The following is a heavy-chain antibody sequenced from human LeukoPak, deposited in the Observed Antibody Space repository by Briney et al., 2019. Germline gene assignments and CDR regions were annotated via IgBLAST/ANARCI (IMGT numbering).Heavy chain of an antibody. V-gene: IGHV4-59*08. J-gene: IGHJ5*02. CDR2: IYYSGST. Sequence: SETLSLTCSVSGGSISGYYWSWIRQPPGQGLEWIGYIYYSGSTNYNPSLKSRVTISVDTSKNQFSLKLSSVTAADTAVYYCARAVGYSYPNWFDPWGQGTLVTVSS. CDR1: GGSISGYY. D-gene: IGHD5-18*01. CDR3: ARAVGYSYPNWFDP.